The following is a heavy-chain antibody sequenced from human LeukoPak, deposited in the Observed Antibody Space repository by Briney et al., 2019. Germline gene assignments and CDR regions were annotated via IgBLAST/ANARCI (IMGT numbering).Heavy chain of an antibody. V-gene: IGHV4-31*03. Sequence: SQTLSLTCTVSGGSISSGGYYWSWIRQHPGKGLEWIGYIYYSGSTYYNPSLKSRVTISVDTSKNQFSLKLSSVTAADTAVYYCARSGTMTTVPDGWFDPWGQGTLVTVSS. CDR3: ARSGTMTTVPDGWFDP. D-gene: IGHD4-17*01. CDR1: GGSISSGGYY. CDR2: IYYSGST. J-gene: IGHJ5*02.